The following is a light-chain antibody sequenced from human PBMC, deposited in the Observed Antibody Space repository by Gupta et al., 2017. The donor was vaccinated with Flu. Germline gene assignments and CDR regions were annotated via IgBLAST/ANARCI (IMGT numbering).Light chain of an antibody. J-gene: IGLJ1*01. V-gene: IGLV2-14*01. CDR3: SSYTSSSSTV. CDR1: SSDVGGYNY. CDR2: EVS. Sequence: QSALTQPASVSGSPGQSITISCTGTSSDVGGYNYVSWYQQHPGKAPKLMIYEVSNRPAGVANRFSGSKTGNTASLTIYGLQAEDEADYYCSSYTSSSSTVFGTGTKVTVL.